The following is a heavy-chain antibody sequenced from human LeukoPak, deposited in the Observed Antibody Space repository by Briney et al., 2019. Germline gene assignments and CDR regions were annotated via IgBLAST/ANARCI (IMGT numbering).Heavy chain of an antibody. Sequence: PSETLSLTCTVSGGSISSYYWSWIRQPPGKGLEWIGYIYYSGSTNYNPSLKSRVTISVDTSKNQFSLKLSSVTAADTAVYYCAKDRCSNGIGCLYYYMDVWGKGTMVTISS. CDR1: GGSISSYY. D-gene: IGHD2-8*01. CDR3: AKDRCSNGIGCLYYYMDV. J-gene: IGHJ6*03. V-gene: IGHV4-59*01. CDR2: IYYSGST.